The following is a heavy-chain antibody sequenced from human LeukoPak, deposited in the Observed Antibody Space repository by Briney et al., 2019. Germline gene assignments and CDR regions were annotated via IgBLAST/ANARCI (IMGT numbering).Heavy chain of an antibody. D-gene: IGHD3-22*01. J-gene: IGHJ4*02. V-gene: IGHV3-20*04. CDR1: GFTFDDYG. CDR2: INWNGGST. CDR3: ARATSYYYDSSGYYYFDY. Sequence: GGSLRLSCAASGFTFDDYGTSWVRQAPGKGLEWVSGINWNGGSTGYADSVKGRFTISRDNAKNSLYLQMNSLRAEDTALYYCARATSYYYDSSGYYYFDYWGQGTLVTVSS.